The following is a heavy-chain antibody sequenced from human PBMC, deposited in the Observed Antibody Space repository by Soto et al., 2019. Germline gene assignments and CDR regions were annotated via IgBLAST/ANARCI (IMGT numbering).Heavy chain of an antibody. CDR2: IRSSSSTI. Sequence: EVQLVESGGDLVQPGGSLRLSCEAAGFTFSSFGMNWVRQAPGKGLEWISYIRSSSSTIYYADFVKGRFTISRDDGKNSLYLQMNSLRAEDTAVYYCARMSPFFGEWLFHCWGQGILVTVSS. V-gene: IGHV3-48*01. CDR1: GFTFSSFG. J-gene: IGHJ4*02. D-gene: IGHD3-10*01. CDR3: ARMSPFFGEWLFHC.